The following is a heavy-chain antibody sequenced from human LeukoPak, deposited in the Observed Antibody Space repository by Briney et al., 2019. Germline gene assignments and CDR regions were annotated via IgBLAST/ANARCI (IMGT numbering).Heavy chain of an antibody. V-gene: IGHV1-2*06. D-gene: IGHD6-19*01. Sequence: ASVKVSCKASGYTFTGYYMHWVRQAPGQGLEWVGRINLNSGGTNYAQKFQGRVTRTRDTSISTAYMELSRLRSDDTAVYYCARVSGWYNWFDPWGQGTLVTVSS. J-gene: IGHJ5*02. CDR1: GYTFTGYY. CDR2: INLNSGGT. CDR3: ARVSGWYNWFDP.